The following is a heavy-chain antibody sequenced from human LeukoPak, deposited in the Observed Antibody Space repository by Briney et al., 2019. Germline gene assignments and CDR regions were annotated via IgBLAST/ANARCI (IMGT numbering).Heavy chain of an antibody. Sequence: ASVKVSCKASGYAFTDYYIHWVRQAAGQGLEWIGWISPNSGGSNYAQKFQGRVTMTRDTSINTAYMEPSRLRSDDAAVYFCARDSSRGYTYAFDYWGQGTLVSVSS. CDR1: GYAFTDYY. V-gene: IGHV1-2*02. D-gene: IGHD5-18*01. CDR2: ISPNSGGS. CDR3: ARDSSRGYTYAFDY. J-gene: IGHJ4*02.